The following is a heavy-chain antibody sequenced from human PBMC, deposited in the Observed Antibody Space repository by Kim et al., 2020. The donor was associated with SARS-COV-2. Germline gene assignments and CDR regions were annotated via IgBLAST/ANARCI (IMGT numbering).Heavy chain of an antibody. V-gene: IGHV4-34*01. D-gene: IGHD3-22*01. J-gene: IGHJ6*02. CDR3: ASLYYDSSGYYPKRLYYYYGMDV. CDR2: INHSGST. CDR1: GGSFSGYY. Sequence: SETLSLTCAVYGGSFSGYYWSWIRQPPGKGLEWIGEINHSGSTNYNPSLKSRVTISVDTSKNQFSLKLSSVTAADTAVYYCASLYYDSSGYYPKRLYYYYGMDVWGQGTTVTVSS.